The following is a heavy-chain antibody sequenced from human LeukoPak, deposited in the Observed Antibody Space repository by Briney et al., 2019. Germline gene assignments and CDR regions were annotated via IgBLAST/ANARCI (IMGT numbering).Heavy chain of an antibody. Sequence: SVKVSCKASGYTFTSYGITWVRQAPGQGLEWMGRIIPVLDIANYAQKFQGRVTITADKSTNTVYMELNSLTSGDTAVYYRARERLYVSENAYYFDYWGQGTLVTVSS. CDR1: GYTFTSYG. D-gene: IGHD3-10*01. CDR3: ARERLYVSENAYYFDY. V-gene: IGHV1-69*04. CDR2: IIPVLDIA. J-gene: IGHJ4*02.